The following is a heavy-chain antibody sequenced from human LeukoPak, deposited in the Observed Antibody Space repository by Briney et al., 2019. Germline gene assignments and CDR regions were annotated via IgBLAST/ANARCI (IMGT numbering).Heavy chain of an antibody. CDR1: GGSISSYY. CDR3: ARAYTSSCRWFDP. J-gene: IGHJ5*02. D-gene: IGHD6-13*01. Sequence: PSETLSLTCTVSGGSISSYYWSWIRQPAGKGLEWIGRIYITGSTNYNPSLKSRVTMSVDTSKNQFSLKLISMTAADTAVYYCARAYTSSCRWFDPWGQGTLVTVSS. CDR2: IYITGST. V-gene: IGHV4-4*07.